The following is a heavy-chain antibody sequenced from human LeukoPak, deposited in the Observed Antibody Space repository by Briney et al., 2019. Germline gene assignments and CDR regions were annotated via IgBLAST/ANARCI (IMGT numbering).Heavy chain of an antibody. J-gene: IGHJ6*03. CDR2: IWYDGSNK. CDR3: AKGRTAMALSYMDV. D-gene: IGHD5-18*01. V-gene: IGHV3-33*06. Sequence: GRSLRLSCAASGFTFSGYGMHWVRQAPGKGLEWVAVIWYDGSNKYYGDSVKGRFTISRDNSKNTVYLQMNSLRAENTALYYCAKGRTAMALSYMDVWGKGTTVTVSS. CDR1: GFTFSGYG.